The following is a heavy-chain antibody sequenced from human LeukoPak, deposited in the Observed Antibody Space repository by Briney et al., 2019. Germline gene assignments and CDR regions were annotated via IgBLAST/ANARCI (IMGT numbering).Heavy chain of an antibody. CDR1: GFSLSTSGVG. CDR2: NYWDDDK. D-gene: IGHD5-18*01. V-gene: IGHV2-5*02. CDR3: AHRSHTKTKRGYSYGLAFDI. Sequence: SGPTLVKPTQTLTLTCTFSGFSLSTSGVGVGWIRQPPGKSLEWLALNYWDDDKRYSPSLKSRLTITKDTSKNQVVLTMTNMDPVDTATYYCAHRSHTKTKRGYSYGLAFDIWGQGTMVTVSS. J-gene: IGHJ3*02.